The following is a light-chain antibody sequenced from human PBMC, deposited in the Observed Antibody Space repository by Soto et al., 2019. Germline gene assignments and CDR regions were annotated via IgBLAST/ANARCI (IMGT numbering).Light chain of an antibody. Sequence: EIVMTQSPGTLSLSPGERATLSCRASQSFYSIYLAWYQQKPGQAPRLLIYRASSRATGIPDRFSGSGSGTDFTLTISRLEPEDFAVYYCHQYDSWTFGQGTKVDIK. CDR1: QSFYSIY. CDR2: RAS. CDR3: HQYDSWT. V-gene: IGKV3-20*01. J-gene: IGKJ1*01.